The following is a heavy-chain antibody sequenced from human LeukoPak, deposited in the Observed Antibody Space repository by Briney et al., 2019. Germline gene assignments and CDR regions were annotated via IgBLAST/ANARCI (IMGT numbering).Heavy chain of an antibody. J-gene: IGHJ4*02. CDR2: MNPYTGDT. D-gene: IGHD5-12*01. CDR3: LRDVHNFNDDY. V-gene: IGHV1-2*02. Sequence: ASVKVSCKASVYTFTAYNIHWVRQAPGQGLEWVGYMNPYTGDTKFAQAFQGRVTMTRDTSISTGYMELSRLRADDTAVYYCLRDVHNFNDDYWGQGTLVTVSS. CDR1: VYTFTAYN.